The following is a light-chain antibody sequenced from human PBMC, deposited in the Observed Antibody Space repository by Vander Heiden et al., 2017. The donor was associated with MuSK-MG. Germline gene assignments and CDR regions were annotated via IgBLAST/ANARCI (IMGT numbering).Light chain of an antibody. CDR1: SSNIGTNT. Sequence: QSVLTQPPSASGTPGQRVTISCSGSSSNIGTNTVNWYQQLPGTAPKLLIYKDNQRPSGVPDRFSGSKSGTSASLAISGLQAEDEADYYCATWDGSLRDYVLGIGTKVTVL. CDR2: KDN. J-gene: IGLJ1*01. V-gene: IGLV1-44*01. CDR3: ATWDGSLRDYV.